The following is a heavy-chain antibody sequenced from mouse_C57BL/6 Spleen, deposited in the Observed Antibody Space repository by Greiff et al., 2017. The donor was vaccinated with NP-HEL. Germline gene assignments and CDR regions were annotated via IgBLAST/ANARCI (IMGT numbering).Heavy chain of an antibody. D-gene: IGHD2-4*01. CDR3: ARTYYDYDDGDYFDY. CDR2: IYPRDGST. Sequence: VQLQQSDAELVKPGASVKISCKVSGYTFTDHTIHWMKQRPEQGLEWIGYIYPRDGSTKYNEKFKGKATLTADKSSSTAYMQLNSLTSEDSAVYFCARTYYDYDDGDYFDYWGQGTTLTVSS. J-gene: IGHJ2*01. V-gene: IGHV1-78*01. CDR1: GYTFTDHT.